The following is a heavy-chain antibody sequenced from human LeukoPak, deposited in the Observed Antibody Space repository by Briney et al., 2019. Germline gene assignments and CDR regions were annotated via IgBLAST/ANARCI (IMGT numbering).Heavy chain of an antibody. CDR3: ARVVTMIVVPLKPPRAFDI. V-gene: IGHV4-31*11. Sequence: SETLSLTCAVSGASIASHSWWSWVRQHPGKGLEWIGYIYYSGSTYYNPSLKSRVTISVDTSKNQFSLKLSSVTAADTAVYYCARVVTMIVVPLKPPRAFDIWGQGTMVTVSS. CDR1: GASIASHSW. J-gene: IGHJ3*02. D-gene: IGHD3-22*01. CDR2: IYYSGST.